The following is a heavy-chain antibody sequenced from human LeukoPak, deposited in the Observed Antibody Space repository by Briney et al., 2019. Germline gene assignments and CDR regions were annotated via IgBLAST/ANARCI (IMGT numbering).Heavy chain of an antibody. D-gene: IGHD4-17*01. J-gene: IGHJ1*01. CDR2: INHSGST. CDR3: ARGGVTTGAYFQH. Sequence: SETLSLTCAVYGGSFSGYYWSWIRQPPGKGREWLGEINHSGSTNYIPSLNSRVTISVDTSKSQFSLKLSSVTAADTAVYYCARGGVTTGAYFQHWGQGTLVTVSS. V-gene: IGHV4-34*01. CDR1: GGSFSGYY.